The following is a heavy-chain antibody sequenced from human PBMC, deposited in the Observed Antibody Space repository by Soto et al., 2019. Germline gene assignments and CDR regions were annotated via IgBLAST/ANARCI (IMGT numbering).Heavy chain of an antibody. CDR3: ARVPQGGRYFDWSLPFDY. CDR1: GYTFSNYY. J-gene: IGHJ4*02. V-gene: IGHV1-46*03. D-gene: IGHD3-9*01. CDR2: INPSGGNT. Sequence: ASVKVSCKAYGYTFSNYYMHWVRQAPGQGLEWMGVINPSGGNTNYAQKFQGRVTMTRDTSTSTVYMELSSLRSEDTAVYYCARVPQGGRYFDWSLPFDYWGQGTLVTVSS.